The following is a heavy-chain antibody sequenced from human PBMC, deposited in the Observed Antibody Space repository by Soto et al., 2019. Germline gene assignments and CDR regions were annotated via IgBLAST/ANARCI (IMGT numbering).Heavy chain of an antibody. CDR3: ARDQIAGYFDY. J-gene: IGHJ4*02. Sequence: SETLSLTCAVSGGSISSGGYSWSWIRQPPGKGLEWIGYIYHSGSTYYNPSLKSRVTISVDRSKNQFSLKLSSVTAADTAVYYCARDQIAGYFDYWGQGTLVTVSS. CDR1: GGSISSGGYS. V-gene: IGHV4-30-2*01. CDR2: IYHSGST. D-gene: IGHD3-22*01.